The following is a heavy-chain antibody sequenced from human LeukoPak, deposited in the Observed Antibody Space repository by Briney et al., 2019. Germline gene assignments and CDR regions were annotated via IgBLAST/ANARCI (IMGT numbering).Heavy chain of an antibody. CDR1: GASIRSSSYY. D-gene: IGHD2-2*01. CDR3: ARSDRSSTSWYDWFDP. CDR2: IYYSGST. J-gene: IGHJ5*02. Sequence: SETLSLTCTVSGASIRSSSYYWGWIRLPPWKGLEYIGSIYYSGSTYYNPSLKSRVTMSVDTSKNQFSLKLSSVTAADTAVYYCARSDRSSTSWYDWFDPWGQGTLVTVSS. V-gene: IGHV4-39*01.